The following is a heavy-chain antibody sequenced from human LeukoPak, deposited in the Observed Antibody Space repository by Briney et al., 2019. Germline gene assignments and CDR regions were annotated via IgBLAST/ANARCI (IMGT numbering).Heavy chain of an antibody. D-gene: IGHD3-22*01. CDR1: RGSLSNSRYF. CDR2: IYSSGNS. Sequence: SLTVTVSRGSLSNSRYFWRCIRQPAGKGLEWLGRIYSSGNSDYNPSLKSRVTILLDTSKNQFSLRVSSVPAADTPVYYCARASVVTLTSYGMDVWGQGTTVTVFS. J-gene: IGHJ6*02. CDR3: ARASVVTLTSYGMDV. V-gene: IGHV4-61*02.